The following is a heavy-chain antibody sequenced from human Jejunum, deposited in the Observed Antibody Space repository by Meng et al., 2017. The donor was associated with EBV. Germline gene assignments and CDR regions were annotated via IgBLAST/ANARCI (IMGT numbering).Heavy chain of an antibody. CDR3: ASVGYYDSSGYFTDY. CDR1: GGSTTSTNW. Sequence: GRRQESGPGPGKPSGTLSPTGAGAGGSTTSTNWWSWVRQPPGKGLEWIGEIHHSGRTNYNPSLKSRVTISVDKSKNQFSLELSSVTAADTAVYFCASVGYYDSSGYFTDYWGQGTLVTVSS. CDR2: IHHSGRT. V-gene: IGHV4-4*02. J-gene: IGHJ4*02. D-gene: IGHD3-22*01.